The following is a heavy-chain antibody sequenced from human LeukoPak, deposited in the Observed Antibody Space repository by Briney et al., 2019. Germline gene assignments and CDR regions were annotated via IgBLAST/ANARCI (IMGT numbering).Heavy chain of an antibody. D-gene: IGHD3-3*01. CDR1: GFTFSSYW. V-gene: IGHV3-7*01. CDR3: ARAITIFGVTMTYFDY. Sequence: PGGSLRLSCGASGFTFSSYWMSWVRQAPGKGLEWVANIKEDGSEKDYADSVKGRFTISRDNAKNSLYLQMNSLRAEDTAIYYCARAITIFGVTMTYFDYWGQGTLVTVSS. J-gene: IGHJ4*02. CDR2: IKEDGSEK.